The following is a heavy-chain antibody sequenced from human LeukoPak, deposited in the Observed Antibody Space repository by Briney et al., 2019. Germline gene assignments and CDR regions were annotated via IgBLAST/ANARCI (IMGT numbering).Heavy chain of an antibody. CDR3: AKDGASYYYIYY. J-gene: IGHJ4*02. V-gene: IGHV3-30*02. CDR1: GFTFNNYG. D-gene: IGHD4/OR15-4a*01. Sequence: GGSLRLSCAASGFTFNNYGMHWVRQAPGKGLEWLAFIRYDGSNTYYADSVKGRFTVSRDDSKNTLYLQMNSLRGDDTAVYYCAKDGASYYYIYYWGQGTLVTVSS. CDR2: IRYDGSNT.